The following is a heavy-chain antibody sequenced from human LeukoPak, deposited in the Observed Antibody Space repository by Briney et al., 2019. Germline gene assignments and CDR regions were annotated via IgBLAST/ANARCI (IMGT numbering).Heavy chain of an antibody. Sequence: SSETLSLTCTVSGGSISSSSYYWGWIRQPPGKGLEWIGSIYYSGSTYYNPSLKSRVTISVDTSKNQFSLKLSSVTAADTAVYYCAREGVYGSGSYGAFDIWGQGTMVTVFS. CDR3: AREGVYGSGSYGAFDI. J-gene: IGHJ3*02. CDR2: IYYSGST. V-gene: IGHV4-39*07. CDR1: GGSISSSSYY. D-gene: IGHD3-10*01.